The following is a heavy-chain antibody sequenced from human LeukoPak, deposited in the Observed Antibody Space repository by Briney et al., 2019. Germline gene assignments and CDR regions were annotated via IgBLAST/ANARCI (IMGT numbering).Heavy chain of an antibody. V-gene: IGHV4-4*07. J-gene: IGHJ6*03. CDR1: GGSISSYY. D-gene: IGHD3-10*01. Sequence: PSETLSLTCTVSGGSISSYYWSWIRQPAGKGLEWIGRIYTSGSTNYNPSLKSRVTMSVDTSKNQFSLKLSSVTAADTAVYYCARQVVRGLVHYYYMDVWGKGTTVTVSS. CDR3: ARQVVRGLVHYYYMDV. CDR2: IYTSGST.